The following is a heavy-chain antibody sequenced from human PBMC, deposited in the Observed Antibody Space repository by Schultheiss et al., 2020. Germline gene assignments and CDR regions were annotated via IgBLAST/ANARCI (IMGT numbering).Heavy chain of an antibody. CDR3: ASTYCSGGSCYFIDY. V-gene: IGHV3-21*01. D-gene: IGHD2-15*01. CDR1: GFTFSSYS. Sequence: GGSLRLSCAASGFTFSSYSMNWVRQAPGKRLEWVSSISSSSSYIYYADSVKGRFTISRDNAKNSLYLQMNSLRAEDTAVYYCASTYCSGGSCYFIDYWGQGTLGTVPS. J-gene: IGHJ4*02. CDR2: ISSSSSYI.